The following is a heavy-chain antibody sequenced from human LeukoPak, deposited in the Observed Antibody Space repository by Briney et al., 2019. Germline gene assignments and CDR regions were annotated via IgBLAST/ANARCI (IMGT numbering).Heavy chain of an antibody. D-gene: IGHD6-13*01. J-gene: IGHJ5*02. Sequence: PSETLSLTCTVSGGSISTSSYYWGWVRQPPGKGLEWIGNIFYSGSTYYSPSLKSRVTISLDTSRNQFSLKLNSVTAADTAVYYCARQNPGIAAAGTGWFDPWGQGTLVTVSS. CDR2: IFYSGST. V-gene: IGHV4-39*07. CDR3: ARQNPGIAAAGTGWFDP. CDR1: GGSISTSSYY.